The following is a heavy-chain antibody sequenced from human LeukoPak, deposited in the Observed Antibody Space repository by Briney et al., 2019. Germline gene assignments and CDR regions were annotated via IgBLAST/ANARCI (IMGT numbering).Heavy chain of an antibody. J-gene: IGHJ4*02. CDR3: AKHQRGGYDSPSHY. CDR1: GFTFSIYA. V-gene: IGHV3-23*01. D-gene: IGHD5-12*01. Sequence: GGSLRLSCSASGFTFSIYAMNWFRKAPGKGLGWVSIIGGSGGSTYYADSVKGRFAISRDTSKNTLYLQMNSLRAEDTAIYYCAKHQRGGYDSPSHYWGQGTLVTVSS. CDR2: IGGSGGST.